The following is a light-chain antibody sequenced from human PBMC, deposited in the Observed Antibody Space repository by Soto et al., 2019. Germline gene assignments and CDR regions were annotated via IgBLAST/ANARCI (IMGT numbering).Light chain of an antibody. Sequence: DIQMTQSPSSLSASVGDRVTITCRASQSISGFLNWYQKKSGQAPKLLMYAASTLQSGVPSRFSGSGSGTDFTLTISRLEPEDFALYYCQQYGGSPITFGLGTRLEIK. J-gene: IGKJ5*01. CDR3: QQYGGSPIT. CDR2: AAS. CDR1: QSISGF. V-gene: IGKV1-39*01.